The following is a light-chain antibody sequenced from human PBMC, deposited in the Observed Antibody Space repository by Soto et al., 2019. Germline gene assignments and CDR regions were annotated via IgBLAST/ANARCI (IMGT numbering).Light chain of an antibody. V-gene: IGLV1-47*02. CDR3: CSYAGSHTGYV. CDR1: GSNIGTFY. Sequence: QSVLTQSPSTSATPGQGVSIYCSGGGSNIGTFYVSWYQHVPGTAPRLLIYANNQRPSGVPDRFSGSKSGTSASLAISGLRSEDEAYYYCCSYAGSHTGYVFGTGTKLTVL. CDR2: ANN. J-gene: IGLJ1*01.